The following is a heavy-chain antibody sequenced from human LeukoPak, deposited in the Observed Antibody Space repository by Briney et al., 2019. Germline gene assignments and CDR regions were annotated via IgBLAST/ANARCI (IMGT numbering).Heavy chain of an antibody. CDR2: IYYSGST. D-gene: IGHD3-22*01. CDR1: GGSISSSSYY. CDR3: ARLCGYYYDSSGYVDY. V-gene: IGHV4-39*01. Sequence: SETLSLTCTVSGGSISSSSYYWGWIRQPPGKGLEWIGSIYYSGSTYYNPSLKSRVTISVDTSKNQFSLKLSSVTAADTAVYCCARLCGYYYDSSGYVDYWGQGTLVTVSS. J-gene: IGHJ4*02.